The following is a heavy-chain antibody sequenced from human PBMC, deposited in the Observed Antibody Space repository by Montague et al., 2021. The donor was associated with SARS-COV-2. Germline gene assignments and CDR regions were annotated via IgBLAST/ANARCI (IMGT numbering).Heavy chain of an antibody. D-gene: IGHD3-3*01. J-gene: IGHJ3*02. V-gene: IGHV4-59*08. CDR1: GGSISSNY. CDR3: ARQRRYQLPITIFGVVMADAFDI. CDR2: IYHSGST. Sequence: SETLSLTCTVSGGSISSNYWSWIRQPPGKGLEWIGYIYHSGSTXXXPSXXXRVTISVDTSKNQFSLKLSSVTAADTAVYYCARQRRYQLPITIFGVVMADAFDIWGQGTMVTVSS.